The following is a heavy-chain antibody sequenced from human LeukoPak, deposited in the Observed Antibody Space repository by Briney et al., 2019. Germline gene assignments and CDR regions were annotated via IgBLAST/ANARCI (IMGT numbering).Heavy chain of an antibody. D-gene: IGHD6-13*01. J-gene: IGHJ5*01. Sequence: PSETLSLTCTVSGGSISSSNYYWGWIRQPPGKGLEWIGSIHYSGNIYYNPSLKSRVTISVDTSKNQFSLKLSSVTAADTAVYYCATSSSHYRFDSWGQGTLVTVSS. CDR2: IHYSGNI. V-gene: IGHV4-39*01. CDR3: ATSSSHYRFDS. CDR1: GGSISSSNYY.